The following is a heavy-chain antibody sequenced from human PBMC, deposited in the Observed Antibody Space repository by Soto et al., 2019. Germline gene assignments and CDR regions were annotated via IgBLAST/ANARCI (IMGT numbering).Heavy chain of an antibody. J-gene: IGHJ3*02. D-gene: IGHD2-2*01. V-gene: IGHV3-7*01. CDR3: GKDRTIGPAYFDI. CDR1: GFTFSSYW. Sequence: GGSLRLSCAASGFTFSSYWMSWVRQAPGKGLEWVANIKQDGSEKYYVDSVKGRFTISRDNAKNTLYLQMNSLRAEDAAVYYCGKDRTIGPAYFDIWGQGTMVTVSS. CDR2: IKQDGSEK.